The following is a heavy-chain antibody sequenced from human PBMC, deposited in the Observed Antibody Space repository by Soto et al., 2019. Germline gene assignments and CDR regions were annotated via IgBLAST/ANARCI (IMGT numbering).Heavy chain of an antibody. CDR2: IKQDGSEK. V-gene: IGHV3-7*01. J-gene: IGHJ4*02. D-gene: IGHD2-21*02. CDR3: ARDRGGVVTARTDY. Sequence: GGSLRLSCAASGFTFSSYWMSWVRQAPGKGLEWVANIKQDGSEKYYVDSVKGRFTISRDNAKNSLYLQMNSLRAEDTAVYYCARDRGGVVTARTDYWGQGTLVTVSS. CDR1: GFTFSSYW.